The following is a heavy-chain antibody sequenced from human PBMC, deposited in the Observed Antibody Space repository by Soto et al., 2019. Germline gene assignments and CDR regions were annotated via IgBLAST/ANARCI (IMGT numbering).Heavy chain of an antibody. V-gene: IGHV3-53*02. Sequence: EVQLVETGGGLIQPGGSPRLSCAASGFTVSSNYMSWVRQAPGKGLEWVSVIYSGGSTYYADSVRGRFTISRDNSKNTLYLQMKSLRAEDTAVYYCAKRPTSTGFGDPFDIWGQGTMVTVSS. CDR3: AKRPTSTGFGDPFDI. CDR2: IYSGGST. J-gene: IGHJ3*02. CDR1: GFTVSSNY. D-gene: IGHD3-10*01.